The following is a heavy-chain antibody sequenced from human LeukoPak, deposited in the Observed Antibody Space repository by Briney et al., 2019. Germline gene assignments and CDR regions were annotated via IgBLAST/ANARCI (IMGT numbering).Heavy chain of an antibody. CDR1: GYTFTSYG. Sequence: ASVKVSCKASGYTFTSYGISWVRQAPGQGLEWMGWISAYNGNTNYAQKLQGRVTMTTDTSTSTAYMELRSLRSDDTAVYYCARGYYDSSGYYYVYAHYGMDVWGQGTTVTVSS. D-gene: IGHD3-22*01. V-gene: IGHV1-18*01. J-gene: IGHJ6*02. CDR2: ISAYNGNT. CDR3: ARGYYDSSGYYYVYAHYGMDV.